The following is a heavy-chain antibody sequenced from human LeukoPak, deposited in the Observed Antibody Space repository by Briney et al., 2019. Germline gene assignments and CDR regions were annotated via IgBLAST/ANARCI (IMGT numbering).Heavy chain of an antibody. V-gene: IGHV3-23*01. CDR2: ISGSGGST. D-gene: IGHD6-13*01. J-gene: IGHJ5*02. Sequence: GGSLRLSCAASGFTFSSYSMNWVRHAPGKGLEWVSAISGSGGSTYYADSVKGRFTISRDNSKNTLYLQMNSLRAEDTAVYYCASPPSLGIAPWGQGTLVTVSS. CDR1: GFTFSSYS. CDR3: ASPPSLGIAP.